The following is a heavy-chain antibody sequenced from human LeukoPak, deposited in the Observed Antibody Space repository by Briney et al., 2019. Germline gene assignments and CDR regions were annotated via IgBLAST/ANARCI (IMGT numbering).Heavy chain of an antibody. J-gene: IGHJ2*01. D-gene: IGHD1-26*01. CDR3: AREGLREPRFDL. CDR2: INHSRRT. CDR1: SWSFSDYY. Sequence: SETLSFTCAVYSWSFSDYYWSWLRQPPGKVLKWMVEINHSRRTNYNPSLKSRVTISVDTSNNQFSLKLSSVTAADTAVYYCAREGLREPRFDLWGRGTLVTVSS. V-gene: IGHV4-34*01.